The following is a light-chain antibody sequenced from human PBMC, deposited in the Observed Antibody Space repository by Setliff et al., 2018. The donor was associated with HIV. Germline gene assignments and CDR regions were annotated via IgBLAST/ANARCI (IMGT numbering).Light chain of an antibody. CDR2: ENT. CDR1: SSNIGAGFD. CDR3: QSYDKSLSGAAV. Sequence: QSVLAQPPSVSGAPGRRVTMSCTGSSSNIGAGFDVHWYQHLPGRAPKLLIYENTNRPSGVPDRFSGSQSGTSASLAITGLRAEDEGDYYCQSYDKSLSGAAVFGTGTKVTVL. J-gene: IGLJ1*01. V-gene: IGLV1-40*01.